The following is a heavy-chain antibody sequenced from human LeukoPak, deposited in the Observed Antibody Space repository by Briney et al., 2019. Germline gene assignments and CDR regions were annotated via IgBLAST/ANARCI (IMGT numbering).Heavy chain of an antibody. J-gene: IGHJ6*02. V-gene: IGHV3-23*01. Sequence: GGCRSLSCAASVVTFNNFSMSWVRPPAGRGLEWVGTIGGSGGNKCYADSVKGRFTIPRDNSRNTLYRQMNSLRDEDTAVYYCAKVSVVVPAAPYGMDVGGQGPTVPVSS. CDR1: VVTFNNFS. CDR2: IGGSGGNK. D-gene: IGHD2-2*01. CDR3: AKVSVVVPAAPYGMDV.